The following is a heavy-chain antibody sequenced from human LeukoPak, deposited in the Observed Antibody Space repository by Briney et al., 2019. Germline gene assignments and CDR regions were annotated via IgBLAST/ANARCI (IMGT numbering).Heavy chain of an antibody. CDR2: IYYSGST. D-gene: IGHD6-19*01. V-gene: IGHV4-59*08. J-gene: IGHJ2*01. CDR3: ARHTGSGRSYWCFDL. Sequence: SETLSLTCTVSGGSISSYYWSWIRQPPGKGLEWIGYIYYSGSTNYNPSLKSRVTISVDTSKNQFSLKLSSVTAADTAVYYCARHTGSGRSYWCFDLWGRGTLVTVSS. CDR1: GGSISSYY.